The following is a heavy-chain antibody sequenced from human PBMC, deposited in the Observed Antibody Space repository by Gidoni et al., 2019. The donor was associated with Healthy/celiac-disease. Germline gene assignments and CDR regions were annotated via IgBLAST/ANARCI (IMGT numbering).Heavy chain of an antibody. CDR3: ARDHYYDSSGFYKWFDP. CDR1: GGSISSYS. CDR2: IYSSGST. D-gene: IGHD3-22*01. V-gene: IGHV4-4*07. J-gene: IGHJ5*02. Sequence: QVQLQESGPGLVKPSEPLSLTCTVSGGSISSYSWSWIRQPAGKGLEWIGRIYSSGSTNYNPSLKSRVTMSVDTSKNQFSLKLSSVTAADTAMYYCARDHYYDSSGFYKWFDPWGQGTLVTVSS.